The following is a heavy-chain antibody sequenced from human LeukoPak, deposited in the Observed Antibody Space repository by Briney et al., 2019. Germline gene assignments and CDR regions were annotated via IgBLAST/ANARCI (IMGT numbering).Heavy chain of an antibody. CDR3: ARFMEGGSYWPEYFQH. V-gene: IGHV3-11*04. D-gene: IGHD1-26*01. CDR1: GFTFSDYY. Sequence: PGGSLRLSCAASGFTFSDYYMSWIRQAPGKGLEWVSYISSSGSTIYYADSVKGRFTISRDNAKNSLYLQMNSLRAEDTAVYYCARFMEGGSYWPEYFQHWGQGTLVTVSS. J-gene: IGHJ1*01. CDR2: ISSSGSTI.